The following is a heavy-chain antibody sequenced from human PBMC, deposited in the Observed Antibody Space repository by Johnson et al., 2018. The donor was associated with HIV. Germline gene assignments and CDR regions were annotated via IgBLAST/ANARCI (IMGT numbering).Heavy chain of an antibody. V-gene: IGHV3-30*04. J-gene: IGHJ3*02. CDR1: GFTFSSYA. CDR3: ARGPIAIFGVVTTGDAFDI. D-gene: IGHD3-3*01. CDR2: ISYDGSNK. Sequence: QEKLVESGGGVVQPGRSLRLSCAASGFTFSSYAMHWVRQAPGKGLEWVAVISYDGSNKYYADSVKGRFTLSRDNSKNTLYLQMNSLRAEDAAVYSCARGPIAIFGVVTTGDAFDIWGQGTMVTVSS.